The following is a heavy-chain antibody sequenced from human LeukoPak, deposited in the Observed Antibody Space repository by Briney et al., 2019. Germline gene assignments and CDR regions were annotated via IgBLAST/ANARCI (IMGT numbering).Heavy chain of an antibody. CDR3: ARDVNYAFDY. Sequence: GASVKVSCKPSGYTFTRNGISWMRQAPGQGLEWMGWVSANSGNTNCAQKFQGRVTMTADTSTSTAYMELRSLRSDDTAVYYCARDVNYAFDYWGQGTLVTVSS. D-gene: IGHD3-16*01. V-gene: IGHV1-18*01. CDR2: VSANSGNT. CDR1: GYTFTRNG. J-gene: IGHJ4*02.